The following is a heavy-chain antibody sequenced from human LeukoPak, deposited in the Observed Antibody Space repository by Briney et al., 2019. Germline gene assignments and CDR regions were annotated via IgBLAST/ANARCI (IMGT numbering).Heavy chain of an antibody. CDR1: GFTFTSYG. D-gene: IGHD2-2*01. J-gene: IGHJ4*02. Sequence: PGGSLRLSCAASGFTFTSYGMHWVRQAPGKGLEWVAFIRYDGSKKYYTDSVQGRFTISRDNSKNTLYQEMSSLRAEDTAIYYCAKDGHGSCSSTSCQYVDYWGQGTPVIVSS. V-gene: IGHV3-30*02. CDR2: IRYDGSKK. CDR3: AKDGHGSCSSTSCQYVDY.